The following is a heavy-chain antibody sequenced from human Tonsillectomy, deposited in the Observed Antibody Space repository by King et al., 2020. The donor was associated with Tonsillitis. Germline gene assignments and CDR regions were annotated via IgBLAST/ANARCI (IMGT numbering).Heavy chain of an antibody. CDR3: AEDRVGDYVWGSYRFFDY. CDR1: GFTFSSYA. D-gene: IGHD3-16*02. CDR2: ISGSGGST. V-gene: IGHV3-23*04. J-gene: IGHJ4*02. Sequence: QLVQSGGGLVQPGGSLRLSCAASGFTFSSYAMSWVRQAPGKGLEWVSAISGSGGSTYYADSVKGRFTISRDNSKNTLYLQMNSLRAEDTAVYYCAEDRVGDYVWGSYRFFDYWGQGTLVTVSS.